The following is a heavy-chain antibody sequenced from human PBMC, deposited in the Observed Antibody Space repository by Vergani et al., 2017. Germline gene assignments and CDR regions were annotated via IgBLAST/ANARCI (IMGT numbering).Heavy chain of an antibody. D-gene: IGHD3-3*01. CDR2: IYHSGST. J-gene: IGHJ6*03. CDR1: GYSISSGYY. Sequence: QVQLQESGPGLVKPSETLSLTCAVSGYSISSGYYWGWIRQPPGKGLEWIGSIYHSGSTYYNPSLKSRVTISVDTSKNQFSLKLRSVTAADTAVYYCARGGGYDFYYYYYMDVWGKGTTVTVSS. V-gene: IGHV4-38-2*01. CDR3: ARGGGYDFYYYYYMDV.